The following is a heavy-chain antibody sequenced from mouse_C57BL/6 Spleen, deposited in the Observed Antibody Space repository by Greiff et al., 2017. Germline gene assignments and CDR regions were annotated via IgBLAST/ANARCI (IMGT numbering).Heavy chain of an antibody. Sequence: QVQLQQPGAELVRPGTSVKLSCKASGYTFTSYWMHWVKQRPGQGLEWIGVIDPSDSYTNYNQKFKGKATLTVDTSSSTAYMQLSSLTSEDSAVYYCARNSNYLFDYWGQGTTLTVSS. CDR2: IDPSDSYT. CDR3: ARNSNYLFDY. CDR1: GYTFTSYW. D-gene: IGHD2-5*01. V-gene: IGHV1-59*01. J-gene: IGHJ2*01.